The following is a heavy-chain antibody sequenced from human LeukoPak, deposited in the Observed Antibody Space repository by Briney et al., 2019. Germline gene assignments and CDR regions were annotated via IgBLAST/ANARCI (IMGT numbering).Heavy chain of an antibody. CDR3: ARAIEIAAAGVDY. J-gene: IGHJ4*02. CDR2: IYYSGST. Sequence: SETLSLTCTVSGGSISSSSYYWGWIRQPPGKGLEWIGSIYYSGSTYYNPSLKSRVTISVDTSKNQFSLKLSSVTAADTAVYYCARAIEIAAAGVDYWGQGTLVTVSS. V-gene: IGHV4-39*07. D-gene: IGHD6-13*01. CDR1: GGSISSSSYY.